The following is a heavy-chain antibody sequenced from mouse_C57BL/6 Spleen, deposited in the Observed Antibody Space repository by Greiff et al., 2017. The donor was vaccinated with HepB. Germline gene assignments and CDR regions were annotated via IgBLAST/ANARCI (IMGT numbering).Heavy chain of an antibody. D-gene: IGHD1-1*01. V-gene: IGHV3-8*01. CDR1: GYSITSDY. CDR2: ISYSGST. J-gene: IGHJ1*03. CDR3: ARWGPVVEGYFDV. Sequence: DVKLQESGPGLAKPSQTLSLTCSVTGYSITSDYWNWIRKFPGNKLEYMGYISYSGSTYYNPSINSRISITRDTSKNQNNLQFNSVTTEDTATYYCARWGPVVEGYFDVWGTGTTVTVSS.